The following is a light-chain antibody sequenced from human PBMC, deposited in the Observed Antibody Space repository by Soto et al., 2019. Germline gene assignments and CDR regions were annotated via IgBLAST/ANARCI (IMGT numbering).Light chain of an antibody. V-gene: IGKV3-20*01. J-gene: IGKJ4*01. CDR3: QQYGSSPGLT. CDR2: DVS. Sequence: EIVLTQSPGTLSLSPGERATLSCRASQSVSSSYLAWYQQKPGQAPRLLIYDVSTRATGIPARFSGSGSGTDFTLTISRLEPEDFAVYYCQQYGSSPGLTFGGGTKVDIK. CDR1: QSVSSSY.